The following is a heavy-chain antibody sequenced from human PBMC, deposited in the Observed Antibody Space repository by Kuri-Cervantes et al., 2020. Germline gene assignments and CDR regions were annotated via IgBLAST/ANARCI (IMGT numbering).Heavy chain of an antibody. Sequence: GESLKISCAASGFTFSKYGMHWVRQTPGKGLEWVAVISFDGRNKYHADSVKGRFTISRDNAKNSLYLQMNSLRAEDTAVYYCARDQVVVVPAARGTQPYYYYGMDVWGQGTTVTVSS. CDR2: ISFDGRNK. CDR3: ARDQVVVVPAARGTQPYYYYGMDV. CDR1: GFTFSKYG. J-gene: IGHJ6*02. D-gene: IGHD2-2*01. V-gene: IGHV3-30*03.